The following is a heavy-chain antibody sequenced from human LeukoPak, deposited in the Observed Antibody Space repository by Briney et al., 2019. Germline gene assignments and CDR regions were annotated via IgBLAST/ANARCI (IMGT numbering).Heavy chain of an antibody. V-gene: IGHV4-34*01. Sequence: PSETLSLTCAVYGGSFSGYYWSWIRQPPGKGLEWIGEINHSGSTNYNPSLKSRVTISVDTSKNQFSLKLSSVTATDTAVYYCARASKQLAPTNSRYYYYYYMDVWGKGTTVTVSS. CDR3: ARASKQLAPTNSRYYYYYYMDV. CDR2: INHSGST. CDR1: GGSFSGYY. J-gene: IGHJ6*03. D-gene: IGHD6-6*01.